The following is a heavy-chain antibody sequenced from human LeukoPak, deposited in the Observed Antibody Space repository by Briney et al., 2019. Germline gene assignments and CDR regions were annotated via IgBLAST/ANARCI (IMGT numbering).Heavy chain of an antibody. J-gene: IGHJ5*02. CDR2: ISAYNGNT. CDR1: GYTFTSYG. Sequence: ASVKVSCKASGYTFTSYGISWVRQAPGQGLEWMGWISAYNGNTNYAQKLQGRVTMTTDTSTSTAYMELRSLRSDDTAVYYCARDALGVKNYDFWSGFKMRRKNNWFDPWGQGTLVTVSS. CDR3: ARDALGVKNYDFWSGFKMRRKNNWFDP. V-gene: IGHV1-18*01. D-gene: IGHD3-3*01.